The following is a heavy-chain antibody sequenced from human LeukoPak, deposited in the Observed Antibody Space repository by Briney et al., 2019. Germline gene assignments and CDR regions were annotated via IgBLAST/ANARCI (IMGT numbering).Heavy chain of an antibody. D-gene: IGHD3-9*01. J-gene: IGHJ4*02. V-gene: IGHV1-69*13. CDR1: GGTFSSYA. Sequence: GASVKVSCKASGGTFSSYAISWVRQAPGQGLEWMGGIIPIFGTANYAQKFQGRVTITADESTSTAYTELSSLRSEDTAVYYCARDGPMDYDILTGYYFWGQGTLVTVSS. CDR3: ARDGPMDYDILTGYYF. CDR2: IIPIFGTA.